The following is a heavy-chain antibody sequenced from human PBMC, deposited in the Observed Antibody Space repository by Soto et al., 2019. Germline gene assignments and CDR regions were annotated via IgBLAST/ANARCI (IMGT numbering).Heavy chain of an antibody. CDR1: GFTFSDYY. CDR3: ARDPRSGNYYYGMDV. Sequence: QVQLVESGGGLVKPGGSLRLSCAASGFTFSDYYMSWIRQAPGKGLEWVSYISSSSSYTNYADSVKGRFTISRDNAKNSLYLQMNSLRAEDTAVYYCARDPRSGNYYYGMDVWGQGTTVTVSS. CDR2: ISSSSSYT. J-gene: IGHJ6*02. V-gene: IGHV3-11*06. D-gene: IGHD1-26*01.